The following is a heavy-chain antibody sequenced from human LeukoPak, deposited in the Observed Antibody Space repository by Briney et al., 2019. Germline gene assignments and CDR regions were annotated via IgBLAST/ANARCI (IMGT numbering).Heavy chain of an antibody. CDR3: AKERGGAAFDI. Sequence: SETLSLTCTVSGDSMSGGGSYWSWIRQPPGKGLEWIGNIYHSGITYYNPSLKSRVTISVDLFKNQFSLRLNSVTAADTALYYCAKERGGAAFDIWGQGTMISVSS. J-gene: IGHJ3*02. V-gene: IGHV4-30-2*01. D-gene: IGHD3-10*01. CDR1: GDSMSGGGSY. CDR2: IYHSGIT.